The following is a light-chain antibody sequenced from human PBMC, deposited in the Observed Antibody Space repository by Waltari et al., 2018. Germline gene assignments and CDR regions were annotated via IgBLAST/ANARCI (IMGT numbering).Light chain of an antibody. Sequence: EIVLTQSPGTLSLSPGERATLSCRASQSVAGNYLAWYQQKPGQAPRLLISGSSTRATGIPDRVSGSGSGTDFTLTISRLEPEDFAVYHCQQYGSSHYDSSPFTFGGGTKVEIK. CDR1: QSVAGNY. J-gene: IGKJ4*01. CDR3: QQYGSSHYDSSPFT. V-gene: IGKV3-20*01. CDR2: GSS.